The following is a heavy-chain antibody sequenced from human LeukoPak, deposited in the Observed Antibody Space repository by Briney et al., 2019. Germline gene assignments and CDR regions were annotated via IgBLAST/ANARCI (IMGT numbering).Heavy chain of an antibody. CDR2: IYTSGST. J-gene: IGHJ5*02. V-gene: IGHV4-4*07. CDR3: ARDLGYYYDSSGYYGGDNWFDP. CDR1: GGSISSYY. Sequence: SQTLSLTCTVSGGSISSYYWSWIRQPAGKGLEWIGRIYTSGSTNYNPSLKSRVTMSVDTSKNQFSLKLSSVTAADTAVYYCARDLGYYYDSSGYYGGDNWFDPWGQGTLVTVSS. D-gene: IGHD3-22*01.